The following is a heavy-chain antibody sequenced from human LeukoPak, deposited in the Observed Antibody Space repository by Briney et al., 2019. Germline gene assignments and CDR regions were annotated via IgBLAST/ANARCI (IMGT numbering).Heavy chain of an antibody. D-gene: IGHD3-10*01. J-gene: IGHJ5*02. V-gene: IGHV5-51*01. CDR1: GYSFTSYW. CDR3: ARRYPYYYGSGRALYDWFDP. Sequence: GESLKISCKGSGYSFTSYWIGWVRQMPGKGLEWMGIIYPGDSDTRYSPSFQGQVTISADKSISTAYLQWSSLKASDTAMYYCARRYPYYYGSGRALYDWFDPWGQGTLVTVSS. CDR2: IYPGDSDT.